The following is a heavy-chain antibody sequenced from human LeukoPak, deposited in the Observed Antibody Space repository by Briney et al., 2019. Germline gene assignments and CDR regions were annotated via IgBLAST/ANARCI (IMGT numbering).Heavy chain of an antibody. J-gene: IGHJ5*02. Sequence: GASVKVSCKASGYTFTSYGITWVRQAPGQGLEWMGWITTYNGNTYYAQNFQGRVTMTADTSTSTAYMEVRSLRSDDTAVYYCARLSPPIASFCSGGTCYSGGFDPWSQGTLVTVSS. D-gene: IGHD2-15*01. V-gene: IGHV1-18*01. CDR3: ARLSPPIASFCSGGTCYSGGFDP. CDR2: ITTYNGNT. CDR1: GYTFTSYG.